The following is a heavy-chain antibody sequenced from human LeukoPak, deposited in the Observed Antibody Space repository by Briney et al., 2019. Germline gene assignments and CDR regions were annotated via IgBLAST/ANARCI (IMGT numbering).Heavy chain of an antibody. CDR3: ARAGGADRYYFDY. V-gene: IGHV4-4*02. Sequence: PSGTLSLTCAVSGGSISSNNWWTWVRQPPGKGLEWIGEIYHSGSTNYNPSLKSRVTISIDTSKNQFSLKLNSVTAADTAVYYCARAGGADRYYFDYWGQGTLVTVSS. J-gene: IGHJ4*02. CDR2: IYHSGST. CDR1: GGSISSNNW. D-gene: IGHD3-16*01.